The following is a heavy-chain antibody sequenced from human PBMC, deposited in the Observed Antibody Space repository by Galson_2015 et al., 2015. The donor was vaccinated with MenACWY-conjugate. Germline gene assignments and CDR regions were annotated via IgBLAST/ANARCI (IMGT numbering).Heavy chain of an antibody. V-gene: IGHV3-33*08. CDR1: GFRFSNYG. J-gene: IGHJ4*02. CDR2: IWYDGSNR. D-gene: IGHD2-15*01. Sequence: SLRLSCAASGFRFSNYGMHWVRQAPGKGLEWVAVIWYDGSNRYYVDSVKGRFTISRDNSKNIVYLQMNSLRVEDTAVYYCAREGREGFCSVGTCYFYDFWGQGTLVTVSS. CDR3: AREGREGFCSVGTCYFYDF.